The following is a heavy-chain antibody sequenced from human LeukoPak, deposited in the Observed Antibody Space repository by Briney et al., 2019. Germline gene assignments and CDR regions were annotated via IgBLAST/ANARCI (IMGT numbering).Heavy chain of an antibody. J-gene: IGHJ4*02. D-gene: IGHD3-22*01. Sequence: SETLSLTCTVSGGSISSSSYYWGWIRQPPGKGLEWIGSIYYSGSTYYNPSLKSRATISVDTSKNQFSLKLSSVTAADTAVYYCARGRRITMIVSDYWGQGTLVTVSS. CDR2: IYYSGST. CDR1: GGSISSSSYY. V-gene: IGHV4-39*07. CDR3: ARGRRITMIVSDY.